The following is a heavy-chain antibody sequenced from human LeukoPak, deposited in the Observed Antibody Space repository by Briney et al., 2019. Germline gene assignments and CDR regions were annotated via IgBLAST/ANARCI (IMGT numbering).Heavy chain of an antibody. D-gene: IGHD2-21*02. CDR2: ISGSGGST. J-gene: IGHJ4*02. V-gene: IGHV3-23*01. CDR1: GFTFSSYA. CDR3: ATYCGGDCYSEHIDY. Sequence: PGGSLRLSCAASGFTFSSYAMSWVRQALGKGLEWVSAISGSGGSTYYADSVKGRFTISRDNSKNTLYLQMNSLRAEDTAVYYCATYCGGDCYSEHIDYWGQGTLVTVSS.